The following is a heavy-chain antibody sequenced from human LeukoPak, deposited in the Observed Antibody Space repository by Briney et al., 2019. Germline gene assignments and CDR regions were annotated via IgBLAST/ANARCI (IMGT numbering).Heavy chain of an antibody. CDR3: AKERSFGTWLGDY. CDR1: GFTFSTYG. V-gene: IGHV3-30*18. Sequence: QAGGSLRLSCAASGFTFSTYGMNWVRQAPGKGLEWVAIISYDESNTYYADSVKGRFTISRDNSKNTLYLQMNSLRAEDTAVYYCAKERSFGTWLGDYWGQGALVTVSS. J-gene: IGHJ4*02. CDR2: ISYDESNT. D-gene: IGHD2/OR15-2a*01.